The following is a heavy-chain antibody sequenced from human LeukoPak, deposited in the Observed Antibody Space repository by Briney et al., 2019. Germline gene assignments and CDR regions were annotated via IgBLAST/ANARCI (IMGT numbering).Heavy chain of an antibody. CDR3: SHFYGSGNFT. Sequence: PGGSLRLSCAASGFTFSSYAMSWVRQAPGKGLEWVSVIYSGGSTYYADSVKGRFTISRDNSKNTVYLQMNSLRAEDTAVYYCSHFYGSGNFTWGQGALVTVSS. D-gene: IGHD3-10*01. V-gene: IGHV3-66*01. J-gene: IGHJ4*02. CDR1: GFTFSSYA. CDR2: IYSGGST.